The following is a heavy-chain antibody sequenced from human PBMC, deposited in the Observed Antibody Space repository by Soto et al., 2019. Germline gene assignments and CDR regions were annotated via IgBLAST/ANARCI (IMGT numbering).Heavy chain of an antibody. CDR3: SRGAGPPWFDP. CDR2: VYVAGGS. CDR1: DESISDYS. V-gene: IGHV4-4*07. Sequence: SETPPLTCTVSDESISDYSGSWLRQPAGKGLEWIGRVYVAGGSNYNPSIKSRATISLDRPKNQFSLRLTSVTAAYTAVYFCSRGAGPPWFDPLGQGILVTVSS. J-gene: IGHJ5*02.